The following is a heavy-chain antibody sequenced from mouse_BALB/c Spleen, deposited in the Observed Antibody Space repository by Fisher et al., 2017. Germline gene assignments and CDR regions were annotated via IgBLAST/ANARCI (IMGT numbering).Heavy chain of an antibody. J-gene: IGHJ4*01. D-gene: IGHD1-2*01. V-gene: IGHV5-6-5*01. CDR3: AREGSLLRMDY. Sequence: RFTISRDNARNILYLQMSSLRSEDTAMYYCAREGSLLRMDYWGQGTSVTVSS.